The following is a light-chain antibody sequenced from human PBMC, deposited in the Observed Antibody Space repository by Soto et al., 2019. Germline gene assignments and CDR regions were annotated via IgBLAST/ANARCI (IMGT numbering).Light chain of an antibody. Sequence: ELVLTQSPGTLSLSPGERATLSCRASQSVSSSYLAWYQQKPGKAPRLLIYGASSRATGIPDRFSGSGSGSDFTLTISRLEPEDFAVYYCQQYGSSPGGTFGQGTKLEIK. V-gene: IGKV3-20*01. J-gene: IGKJ2*02. CDR1: QSVSSSY. CDR3: QQYGSSPGGT. CDR2: GAS.